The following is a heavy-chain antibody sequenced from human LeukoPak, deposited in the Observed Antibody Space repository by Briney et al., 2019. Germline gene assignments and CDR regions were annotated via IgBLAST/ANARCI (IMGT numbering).Heavy chain of an antibody. V-gene: IGHV3-30-3*01. CDR1: GFTFSTYA. CDR3: AREGVVVTNTRGYYFDF. CDR2: ISEDGSSK. Sequence: GRSLRLSCAASGFTFSTYAVHWVRQPPGKGLEWVAVISEDGSSKYYADSVQGRFTISRDNSQNTLFLQMNSLRTDDTAAYYCAREGVVVTNTRGYYFDFWGQGTPVTVSS. J-gene: IGHJ4*02. D-gene: IGHD2-21*02.